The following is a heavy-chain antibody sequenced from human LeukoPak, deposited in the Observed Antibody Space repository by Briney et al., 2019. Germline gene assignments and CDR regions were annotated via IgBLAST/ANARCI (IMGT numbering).Heavy chain of an antibody. CDR2: ISGSGGST. CDR3: AKDYQYSNFDY. D-gene: IGHD6-6*01. CDR1: GFTLSSYA. V-gene: IGHV3-23*01. Sequence: GGSLRLFCAASGFTLSSYAMIWVREAPGKALEGVSAISGSGGSTYYADSVKGGFPISRDKSKNTLYLQTNRVRAEDTAVYYCAKDYQYSNFDYWGQGTLVTVSS. J-gene: IGHJ4*02.